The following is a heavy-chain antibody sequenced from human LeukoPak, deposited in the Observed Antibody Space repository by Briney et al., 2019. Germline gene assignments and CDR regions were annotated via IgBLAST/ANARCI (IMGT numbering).Heavy chain of an antibody. Sequence: PGGSLRLPCAASGFIFSSFGMHWVRQAPGKGLEWVAAIQSDGSYKYFADSVKGRFTISRVQSKSTMYLQMDTLRAEDTAVYYCARDSCSSKTCLDYWGQGTLVTVSS. CDR3: ARDSCSSKTCLDY. CDR1: GFIFSSFG. CDR2: IQSDGSYK. D-gene: IGHD2-2*01. J-gene: IGHJ4*02. V-gene: IGHV3-33*01.